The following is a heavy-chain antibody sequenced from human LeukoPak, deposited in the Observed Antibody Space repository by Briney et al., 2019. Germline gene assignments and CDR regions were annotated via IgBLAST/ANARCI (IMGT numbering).Heavy chain of an antibody. CDR3: ANGIPYYGSGFPFDY. D-gene: IGHD3-10*01. CDR2: ISGSGGST. J-gene: IGHJ4*02. CDR1: GFTFSTYA. V-gene: IGHV3-23*01. Sequence: GGSLRLSCAASGFTFSTYAMSWVRQAPGKGLEWVSAISGSGGSTYYADSVKGRFTISRDNSKNTLYLQMNSLRAEDTAVYYCANGIPYYGSGFPFDYWGQGTLVTVSS.